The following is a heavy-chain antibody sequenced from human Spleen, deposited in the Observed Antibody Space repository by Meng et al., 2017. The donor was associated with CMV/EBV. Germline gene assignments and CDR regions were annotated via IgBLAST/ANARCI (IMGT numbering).Heavy chain of an antibody. V-gene: IGHV4-61*01. D-gene: IGHD3-3*01. J-gene: IGHJ6*02. CDR3: ARDGSYDFWSDPLLGGMDV. Sequence: CTVSGGSVSSGSYYWTWIRQSPGKGLEWIGYISYTGKTNYNPSLKSRVTISVRTSKNQFSLNLISVTAADTAVYYCARDGSYDFWSDPLLGGMDVWGQGTTVTVSS. CDR2: ISYTGKT. CDR1: GGSVSSGSYY.